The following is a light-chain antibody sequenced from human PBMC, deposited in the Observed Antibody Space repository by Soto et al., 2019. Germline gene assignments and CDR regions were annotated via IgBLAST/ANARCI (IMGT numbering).Light chain of an antibody. CDR1: QTISTW. V-gene: IGKV1-5*03. Sequence: DIQMAQSPSTLSANVGDRISITCRASQTISTWLAWYQQKPGKAPNLLIYQASTLETGVPSRFSGSGSGTEFTLTIRGLPPDDFATYYCPQYDNYPLTFGGGTKVEI. CDR3: PQYDNYPLT. CDR2: QAS. J-gene: IGKJ4*01.